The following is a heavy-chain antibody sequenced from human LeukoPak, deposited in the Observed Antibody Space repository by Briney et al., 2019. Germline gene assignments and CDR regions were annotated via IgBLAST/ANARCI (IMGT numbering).Heavy chain of an antibody. V-gene: IGHV3-23*01. J-gene: IGHJ6*02. Sequence: PGGSLRLSWAASGFTFSSYAMSWVRQAPGEGLEWGLAISGSGGSTYYADSEKGRFTISRDNSKNTLYLQMNSLRAEDTAVYYCALTIIYGMDVWGQGTTVTVSS. CDR2: ISGSGGST. D-gene: IGHD3-3*01. CDR3: ALTIIYGMDV. CDR1: GFTFSSYA.